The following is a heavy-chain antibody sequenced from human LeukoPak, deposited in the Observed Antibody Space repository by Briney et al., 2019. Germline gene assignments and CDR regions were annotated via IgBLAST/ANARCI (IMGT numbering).Heavy chain of an antibody. CDR3: TRVRGVLWFGENWFDP. CDR1: GFTFGDYA. Sequence: GGSLRLSCTASGFTFGDYAMSWVRQAPGKGLEWVGFIRSKAYGGTTEYAASVKGGFTISRDDSKSIAYLQMNSLKTEDTAVYYRTRVRGVLWFGENWFDPWGQGTLVTVSS. J-gene: IGHJ5*02. D-gene: IGHD3-10*01. V-gene: IGHV3-49*04. CDR2: IRSKAYGGTT.